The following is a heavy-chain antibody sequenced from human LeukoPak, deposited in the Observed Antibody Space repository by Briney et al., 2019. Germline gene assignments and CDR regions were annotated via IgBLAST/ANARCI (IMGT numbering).Heavy chain of an antibody. J-gene: IGHJ3*02. D-gene: IGHD1-1*01. CDR3: ARDPRQLERRGAHAFDI. CDR2: IYSGGST. V-gene: IGHV3-66*01. Sequence: GGSLRLSCAASGFTVSSNYMSWVRQAPGKGLEWVSVIYSGGSTYYADSVKGRFTISRDNSKNTLYLQMNSLRAEDTAVYYCARDPRQLERRGAHAFDIWGQGTMVTVSP. CDR1: GFTVSSNY.